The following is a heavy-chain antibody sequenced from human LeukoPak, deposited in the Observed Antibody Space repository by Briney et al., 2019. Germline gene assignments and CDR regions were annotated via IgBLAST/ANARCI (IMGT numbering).Heavy chain of an antibody. CDR1: GGSISSYY. CDR2: IYYSGCT. CDR3: ARVVGWGSTFDY. D-gene: IGHD7-27*01. J-gene: IGHJ4*02. V-gene: IGHV4-59*01. Sequence: SETLSLTCTVSGGSISSYYWSWIRQPPGKGLEWIGYIYYSGCTNYNPSLKSRVTISVDTSKNQFSLKLSSVTAADTAVYYCARVVGWGSTFDYWGQGTLVTVSS.